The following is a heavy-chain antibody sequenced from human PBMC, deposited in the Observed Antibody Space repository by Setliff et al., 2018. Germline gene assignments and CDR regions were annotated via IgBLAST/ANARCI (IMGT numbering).Heavy chain of an antibody. CDR3: ARDVFPYHYEGAFDI. CDR1: GYTFTSRY. J-gene: IGHJ3*02. V-gene: IGHV1-46*01. D-gene: IGHD3-22*01. Sequence: GASVKVSCKASGYTFTSRYMHWVRQAPGLGLERMGTINPSSGRTSYAQKFQGRVTMTRDTSTSTVYMDMSSLRSEDTAVYYCARDVFPYHYEGAFDIWGQGTMVTVSS. CDR2: INPSSGRT.